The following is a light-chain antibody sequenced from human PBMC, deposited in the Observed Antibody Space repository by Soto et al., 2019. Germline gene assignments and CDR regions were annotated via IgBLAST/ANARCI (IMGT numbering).Light chain of an antibody. J-gene: IGLJ1*01. Sequence: QSALTQPASVSGSPGQSITISCTGTSSDVGGSNYVYWYQQHPGNAPKLMMYAVSNRPSGVSNRFSGSKSGNTASLTISGLQAEDEADYYCSSYTSSSTLYVFGTGSKLTVL. CDR2: AVS. CDR3: SSYTSSSTLYV. CDR1: SSDVGGSNY. V-gene: IGLV2-14*01.